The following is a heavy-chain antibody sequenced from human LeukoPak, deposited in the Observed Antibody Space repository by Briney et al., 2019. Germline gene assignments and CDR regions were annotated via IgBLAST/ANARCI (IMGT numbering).Heavy chain of an antibody. J-gene: IGHJ3*02. D-gene: IGHD3-16*02. Sequence: GGSLRLSCAASGFTFSSYWMSWVRQAPGKGLEWVANIKQDGSEKYYVDSVKGRFTISRDNAKNSLYLQMNSLRAGDTAVYYCARVELMITFGGVIVPPPNDAFDIWGQGTMVTVSS. CDR1: GFTFSSYW. V-gene: IGHV3-7*01. CDR3: ARVELMITFGGVIVPPPNDAFDI. CDR2: IKQDGSEK.